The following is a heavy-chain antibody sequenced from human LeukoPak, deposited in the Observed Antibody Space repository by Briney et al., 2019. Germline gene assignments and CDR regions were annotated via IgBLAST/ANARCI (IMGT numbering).Heavy chain of an antibody. Sequence: SETLSLTCTVSGGSISSYYWSWIRQPPGKGLEWIGYIYYSGTTNYNPSLKSRVTISVDTSKNQFSLKLSPVTAADTAVYYCARIRGYSYGYADCWGQGTVVTVSS. V-gene: IGHV4-59*12. CDR1: GGSISSYY. CDR2: IYYSGTT. CDR3: ARIRGYSYGYADC. J-gene: IGHJ4*02. D-gene: IGHD5-18*01.